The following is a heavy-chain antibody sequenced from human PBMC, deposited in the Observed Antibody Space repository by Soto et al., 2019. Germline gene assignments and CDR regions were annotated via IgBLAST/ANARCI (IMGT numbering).Heavy chain of an antibody. Sequence: EVQLVESGGGLVQPGGSLRLSCAASGFTFSDHYMDWVRQAPGKGLEWVGRSKNKADSYTTEYAASVKGRFTISRDGSKHSLFLQMNSLKTEDTAVYSSNLWGSGNDFGAAWGQGILVTVSS. J-gene: IGHJ4*02. D-gene: IGHD3-10*01. CDR1: GFTFSDHY. CDR2: SKNKADSYTT. V-gene: IGHV3-72*01. CDR3: NLWGSGNDFGAA.